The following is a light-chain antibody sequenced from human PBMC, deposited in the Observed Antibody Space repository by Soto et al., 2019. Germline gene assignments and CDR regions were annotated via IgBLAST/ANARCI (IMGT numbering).Light chain of an antibody. Sequence: QSALTQPASVSGSPGQSITISCTGTSSDVGGYNYVSWYQQHPGKAPKLMIYEVSNRPSGVSNRFSGSKSGNTAALTISGRQAEDEADYDCSSYTSSSTGVFGTG. CDR2: EVS. V-gene: IGLV2-14*01. J-gene: IGLJ1*01. CDR1: SSDVGGYNY. CDR3: SSYTSSSTGV.